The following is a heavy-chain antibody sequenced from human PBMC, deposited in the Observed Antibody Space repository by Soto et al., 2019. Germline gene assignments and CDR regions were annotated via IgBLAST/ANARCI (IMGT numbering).Heavy chain of an antibody. CDR2: IYSGGYT. D-gene: IGHD3-10*01. CDR3: GPHPGGGGY. V-gene: IGHV3-53*01. Sequence: EVQLVESGGGLIQPGGSLRLSCAVSGFTVSNNYMSWVRQAPGKGLEGVSVIYSGGYTAYGDSVKGRFTISRDNSKNTLYFQIKSMGPDDAAVFYCGPHPGGGGYWGQGTLVTVSS. J-gene: IGHJ4*02. CDR1: GFTVSNNY.